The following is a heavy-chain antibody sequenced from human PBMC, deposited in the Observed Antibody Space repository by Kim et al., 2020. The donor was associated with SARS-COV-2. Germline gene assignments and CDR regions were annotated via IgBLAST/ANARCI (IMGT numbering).Heavy chain of an antibody. CDR2: ISSSSSYI. V-gene: IGHV3-21*01. J-gene: IGHJ3*02. Sequence: GGSLRLSCAASGFTFSSYSMNWVRQAPGKGLEWVSSISSSSSYIYYADSVKGRFTISRDNAKNSLYLQMNSLRAEDTAVYYCARDYQVGFPILRYFDWLPRDAFDIWGQGTMVTVSS. CDR3: ARDYQVGFPILRYFDWLPRDAFDI. CDR1: GFTFSSYS. D-gene: IGHD3-9*01.